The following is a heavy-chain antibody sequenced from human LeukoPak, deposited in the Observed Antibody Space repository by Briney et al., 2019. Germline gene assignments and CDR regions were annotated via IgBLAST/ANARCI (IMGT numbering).Heavy chain of an antibody. Sequence: SSYYWSWIRQPAGKGLEWIGRIYASGSTNYNPSLKSRVTMSSDTSKNQFSLNLSSVTAADTAVYYCARKALPGNWFDPWGQGTLVTVSS. CDR1: SSYY. V-gene: IGHV4-4*07. CDR3: ARKALPGNWFDP. J-gene: IGHJ5*02. CDR2: IYASGST.